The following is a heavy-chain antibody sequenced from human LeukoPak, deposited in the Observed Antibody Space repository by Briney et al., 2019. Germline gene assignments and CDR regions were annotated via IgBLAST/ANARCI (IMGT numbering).Heavy chain of an antibody. CDR2: IYTSGST. CDR3: ARSPFVRFCSSTSCYYYYMDV. Sequence: SETLSLTCTVSGGSISSYYWSWIRQPPGKGLKWIGYIYTSGSTNYNPSLKSRVTISVDTSKNQFSLKLSSVTAADTAVYYCARSPFVRFCSSTSCYYYYMDVWGKGTTVTVSS. CDR1: GGSISSYY. D-gene: IGHD2-2*01. J-gene: IGHJ6*03. V-gene: IGHV4-4*09.